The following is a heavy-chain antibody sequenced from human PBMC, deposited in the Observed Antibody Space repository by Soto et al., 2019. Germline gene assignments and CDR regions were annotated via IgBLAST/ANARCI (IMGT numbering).Heavy chain of an antibody. CDR3: ARKTYYYGSGSYIHYYYMDV. CDR1: GFTFSSYS. V-gene: IGHV3-21*01. J-gene: IGHJ6*03. D-gene: IGHD3-10*01. CDR2: ISSSSSYI. Sequence: GGSLRLSCAASGFTFSSYSMNWVRQAPGKGLEWVSSISSSSSYIYYADSVKGRFTISRDNAKNSLYLQMNSLRAEDTAVYYCARKTYYYGSGSYIHYYYMDVWGKGTTVTVSS.